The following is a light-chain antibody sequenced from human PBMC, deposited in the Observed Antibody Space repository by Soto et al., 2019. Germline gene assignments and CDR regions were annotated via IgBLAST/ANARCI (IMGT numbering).Light chain of an antibody. V-gene: IGLV2-8*01. J-gene: IGLJ2*01. CDR1: SSDVGAYNY. CDR2: EVH. CDR3: SSYAGTNNVL. Sequence: QSALTQPPSASGSPGQSVTISCTGTSSDVGAYNYVSWYQQHPGKAPKLIIYEVHKRPSGVPDRFSGSKSGNTASLTVSGLQAEDEADYYCSSYAGTNNVLFGGGTQLTVL.